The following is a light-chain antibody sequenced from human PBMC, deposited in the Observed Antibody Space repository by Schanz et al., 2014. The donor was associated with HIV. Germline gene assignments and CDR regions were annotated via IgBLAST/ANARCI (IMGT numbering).Light chain of an antibody. V-gene: IGKV1-9*01. CDR2: AAS. J-gene: IGKJ2*01. CDR1: QSISSY. Sequence: DIQMTQSPSSLSASVGDRVTITCRASQSISSYLNWYQQKPGKAPKLLIYAASTLQSGVPSRFSGSGSGTEFTLTISSLQPEDFATYYCQQYNGYSYTFGQGTKLLI. CDR3: QQYNGYSYT.